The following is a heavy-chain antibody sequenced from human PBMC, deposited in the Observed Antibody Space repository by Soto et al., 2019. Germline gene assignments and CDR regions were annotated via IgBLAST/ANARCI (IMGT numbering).Heavy chain of an antibody. CDR2: INGRDSYT. CDR1: GFTFSNYA. V-gene: IGHV3-23*01. CDR3: AYASTDYNIYYYGMDV. D-gene: IGHD4-4*01. Sequence: EVQLLESGGGLVQPGGSLRLSCVASGFTFSNYAMSWVRQAPGKGLEWVSAINGRDSYTYYADSVKGRFAISRDNSKNTLYLQMNSLRAEDTAIYYCAYASTDYNIYYYGMDVWGQGTTVTVSS. J-gene: IGHJ6*02.